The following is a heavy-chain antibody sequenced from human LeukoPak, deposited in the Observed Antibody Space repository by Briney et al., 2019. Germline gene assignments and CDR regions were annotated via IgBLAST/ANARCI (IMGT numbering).Heavy chain of an antibody. CDR3: AKSVGAAGGYFDY. CDR1: GFTFSSYA. J-gene: IGHJ4*02. V-gene: IGHV3-23*01. Sequence: GGSLRLSCAASGFTFSSYAMSWVRQAPGRGLGWVSPISGSGGSTYYADSVKGRFTISRDNSKNTLYLQMNSLRAEDTAVYYCAKSVGAAGGYFDYWGQGTLVTVSS. D-gene: IGHD3-16*01. CDR2: ISGSGGST.